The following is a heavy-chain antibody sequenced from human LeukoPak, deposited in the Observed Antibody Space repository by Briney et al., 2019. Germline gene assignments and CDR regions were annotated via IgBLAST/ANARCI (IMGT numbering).Heavy chain of an antibody. CDR3: ARRDSGGWFDP. Sequence: PSQTLSLTCTVSGGSITSGDYYWSWIRHPPWNGLEWIAYIYYIGSTYYNPSLRTRVTRSVHTSKNKFCLKVWSLTTRATSVYSCARRDSGGWFDPWGQGTLVTVSS. CDR1: GGSITSGDYY. CDR2: IYYIGST. V-gene: IGHV4-30-4*01. J-gene: IGHJ5*02. D-gene: IGHD3-16*01.